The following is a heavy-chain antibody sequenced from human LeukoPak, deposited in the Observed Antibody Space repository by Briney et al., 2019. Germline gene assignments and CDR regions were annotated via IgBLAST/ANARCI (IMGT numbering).Heavy chain of an antibody. J-gene: IGHJ4*02. V-gene: IGHV4-38-2*01. CDR2: IYHSGIT. CDR3: ARVDLLRGVIVRGFDY. CDR1: GYSISSGYY. Sequence: PSETLSLTCVVSGYSISSGYYWGWIRQPPGKGLEWIATIYHSGITYYKTSLRSRVTISVDTSKNQFSLKLTSVTAADTSVYYCARVDLLRGVIVRGFDYWGQGTLVTVSS. D-gene: IGHD3-10*01.